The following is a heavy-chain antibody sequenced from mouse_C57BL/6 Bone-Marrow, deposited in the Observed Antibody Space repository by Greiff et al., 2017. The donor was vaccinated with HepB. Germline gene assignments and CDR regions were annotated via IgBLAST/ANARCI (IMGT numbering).Heavy chain of an antibody. J-gene: IGHJ4*01. CDR2: IDPEDGDT. D-gene: IGHD1-1*01. CDR3: TNRSRVYAMDY. CDR1: GFNITDYY. Sequence: EVQLQESGAELVRPGASVKLSCTASGFNITDYYMHWVKQRPEQGLEWIGRIDPEDGDTEYAPKFQGKATMTADTSSNTAYLQLSSLTSEDTAVYYCTNRSRVYAMDYWGQGTSVTVSS. V-gene: IGHV14-1*01.